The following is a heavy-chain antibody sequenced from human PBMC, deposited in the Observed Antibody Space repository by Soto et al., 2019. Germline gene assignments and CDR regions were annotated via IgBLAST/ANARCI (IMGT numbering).Heavy chain of an antibody. CDR2: LYYSGST. V-gene: IGHV4-31*03. J-gene: IGHJ6*02. CDR3: ASGTEVSPSWDV. CDR1: GGSISSGGYY. D-gene: IGHD1-26*01. Sequence: QVQLQESGPGLVKPSQTRSLTCTVSGGSISSGGYYWSWIRQHPGKGLEWIGYLYYSGSTYYNPSLKSRVTISVDTSKNQFSLKLSSVTAADTAVYYCASGTEVSPSWDVWGQGTTVTVSS.